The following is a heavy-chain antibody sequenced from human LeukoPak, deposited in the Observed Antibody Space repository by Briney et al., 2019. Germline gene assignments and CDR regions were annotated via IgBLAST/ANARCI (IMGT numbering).Heavy chain of an antibody. V-gene: IGHV4-31*11. CDR1: VGSISSGGYY. CDR2: IYYSGST. J-gene: IGHJ6*02. CDR3: ARECGNGYDVAGMDV. Sequence: SETLSLTCAVSVGSISSGGYYWSWIRQHPGKGLECIGYIYYSGSTYYNPSLKSRVTISVDTSKNQFSLKLSSVTAADTAVYYCARECGNGYDVAGMDVWGQGTTVTVSS. D-gene: IGHD5-12*01.